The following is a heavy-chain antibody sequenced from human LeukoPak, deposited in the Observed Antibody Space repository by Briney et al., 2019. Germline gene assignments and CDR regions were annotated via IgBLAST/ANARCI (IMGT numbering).Heavy chain of an antibody. D-gene: IGHD6-13*01. CDR3: ARSWSTWLPPADY. CDR1: GFIFSSYE. J-gene: IGHJ4*02. Sequence: GGSLRLSCAASGFIFSSYEMNWVRQAPGKGLEWVSYISSSGSTIYYADSVKGRFTISRDNAKNSLYLQMTTLRAEDSAVYYCARSWSTWLPPADYWGQGTLVTVSS. V-gene: IGHV3-48*03. CDR2: ISSSGSTI.